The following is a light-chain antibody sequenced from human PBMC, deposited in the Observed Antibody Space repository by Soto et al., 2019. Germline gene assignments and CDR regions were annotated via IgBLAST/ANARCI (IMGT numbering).Light chain of an antibody. Sequence: QSVLTQPPSASGTPGQRVTISCSGSSSNIGGNYVYWYQQLPGTAPKLLIYRNNQRPSGVPDRFSGSKSGTSASLAISGLRSEDEADYYCAAWDDSRSVAFGGGTKLTVL. J-gene: IGLJ2*01. V-gene: IGLV1-47*01. CDR1: SSNIGGNY. CDR3: AAWDDSRSVA. CDR2: RNN.